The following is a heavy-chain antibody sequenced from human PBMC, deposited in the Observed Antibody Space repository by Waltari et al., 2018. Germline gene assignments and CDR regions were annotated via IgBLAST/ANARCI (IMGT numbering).Heavy chain of an antibody. CDR1: GFRFSTNW. J-gene: IGHJ4*02. CDR2: MNENGTQK. CDR3: ARDWNWGFDY. Sequence: EVQLVESGGGLVQPGGSLRLSCAASGFRFSTNWMSWVRQAPGKGEEGVGKMNENGTQKNYVDSVRGRFTISRDNTKNTLYLQMNSLRVEDTAVYYCARDWNWGFDYWGQGTLVTVSS. V-gene: IGHV3-7*01. D-gene: IGHD7-27*01.